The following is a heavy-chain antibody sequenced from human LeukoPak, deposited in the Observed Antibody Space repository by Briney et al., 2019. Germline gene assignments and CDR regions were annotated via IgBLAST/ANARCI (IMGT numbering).Heavy chain of an antibody. Sequence: PGGSLRLSCAASGFTSSSYWMHWVRQAPGKGLVWVSRIKGDGSDTTYADSVKGRFTISRDNAKNTLYLQMNSLRAEDTALYYCARLGDYSNAHWFDPWGQGTLVTVSS. CDR3: ARLGDYSNAHWFDP. CDR2: IKGDGSDT. V-gene: IGHV3-74*01. D-gene: IGHD4-11*01. J-gene: IGHJ5*02. CDR1: GFTSSSYW.